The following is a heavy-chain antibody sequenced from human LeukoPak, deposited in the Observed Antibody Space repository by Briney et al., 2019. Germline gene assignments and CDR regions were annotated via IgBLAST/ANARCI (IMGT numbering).Heavy chain of an antibody. D-gene: IGHD3-9*01. V-gene: IGHV3-49*03. J-gene: IGHJ5*02. CDR2: IRSKAYGGTT. Sequence: GGSLRLSCTASGFTLGDYAMSRFRQAPGKGLEWVGFIRSKAYGGTTEYAASVKGRFTISRDDSKSIAYLQMNSLKTEDTAVYYCTGGYYDILTGLNWFDPWGQGTLVTVSS. CDR3: TGGYYDILTGLNWFDP. CDR1: GFTLGDYA.